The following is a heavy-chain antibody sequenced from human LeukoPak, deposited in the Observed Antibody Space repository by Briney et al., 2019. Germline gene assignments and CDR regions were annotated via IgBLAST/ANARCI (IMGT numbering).Heavy chain of an antibody. CDR2: INHSGST. D-gene: IGHD5-18*01. Sequence: SETLSLTCAVYGGSFSGYYWSWIRQPPGKGLEWIGEINHSGSTNYNPSLKSRVTISVDTSKNQFSLKLSSVTAADTAVYYCARETPRRGYSYGYSFDYWAREPWSPSPQ. CDR3: ARETPRRGYSYGYSFDY. CDR1: GGSFSGYY. J-gene: IGHJ4*02. V-gene: IGHV4-34*01.